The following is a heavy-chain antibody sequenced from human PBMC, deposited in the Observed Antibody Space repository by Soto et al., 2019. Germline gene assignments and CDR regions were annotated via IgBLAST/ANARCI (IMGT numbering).Heavy chain of an antibody. CDR1: GYTFTSYG. J-gene: IGHJ5*02. D-gene: IGHD4-4*01. V-gene: IGHV1-18*01. CDR3: ARDSDYSMDVYWLDP. Sequence: ASVKVSCKASGYTFTSYGISWVRQAPGQGLEWMGWISAYNGNTNYAQKLQGRVTMTTDTSTSTAYMELRSLRSDDTAVYYCARDSDYSMDVYWLDPWGQGTLVTVSS. CDR2: ISAYNGNT.